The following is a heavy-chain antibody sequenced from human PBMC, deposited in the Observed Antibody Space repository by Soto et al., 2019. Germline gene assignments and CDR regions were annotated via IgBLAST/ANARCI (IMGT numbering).Heavy chain of an antibody. CDR2: IIPILGIA. Sequence: QVQLVQSGVEVKKPGSSVKVSCKASGGTFSSYTISWVRQAPGQGLEWMGRIIPILGIANYAQKFQGRVTITADKSTSTAYMELSSLRSEDTAVYYCARDHPMGDAFDIWGQGTMVTVSS. V-gene: IGHV1-69*08. J-gene: IGHJ3*02. CDR1: GGTFSSYT. CDR3: ARDHPMGDAFDI. D-gene: IGHD3-16*01.